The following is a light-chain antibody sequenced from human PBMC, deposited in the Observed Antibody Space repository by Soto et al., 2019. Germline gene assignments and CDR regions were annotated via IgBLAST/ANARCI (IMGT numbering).Light chain of an antibody. CDR2: DAS. CDR1: QSVSSSY. CDR3: QQRSNWPPIT. J-gene: IGKJ5*01. Sequence: EIVLTQKQGNLSLSPGERATLSCRASQSVSSSYLAWYQQKPGQAPRLLIYDASNRATGIPARFSGSGSGTDFTLTISSLEPEDFAVYYCQQRSNWPPITFGQGTRLEIK. V-gene: IGKV3D-20*02.